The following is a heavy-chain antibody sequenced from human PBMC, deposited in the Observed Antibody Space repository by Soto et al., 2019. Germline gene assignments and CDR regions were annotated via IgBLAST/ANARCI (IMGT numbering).Heavy chain of an antibody. J-gene: IGHJ6*04. Sequence: GGSLRLSCAASGFTFSNYDMHWVRQVTGKGLEWVSGITTAGDTYYPGSVKGRFTISREKAKNSLYLQMNSLSAGDTAVYYCSRELHGGSYGMDVWGKGTTGTVSS. CDR3: SRELHGGSYGMDV. V-gene: IGHV3-13*01. CDR1: GFTFSNYD. CDR2: ITTAGDT.